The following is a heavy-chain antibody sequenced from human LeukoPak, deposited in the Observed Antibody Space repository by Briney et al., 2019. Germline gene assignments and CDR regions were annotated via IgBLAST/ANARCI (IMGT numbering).Heavy chain of an antibody. CDR3: ARPGNFGVVISDLEDAFDI. J-gene: IGHJ3*02. V-gene: IGHV4-38-2*02. D-gene: IGHD3-3*01. CDR1: GYSISSGYY. Sequence: SETLSLTCTVSGYSISSGYYWGWIRQPPGKGLEWIGSIYHSGSTYYNPSLKSRVTISVDTSKNQFSLKLSSVTAADTAVYYCARPGNFGVVISDLEDAFDIWGQGTMVTVSS. CDR2: IYHSGST.